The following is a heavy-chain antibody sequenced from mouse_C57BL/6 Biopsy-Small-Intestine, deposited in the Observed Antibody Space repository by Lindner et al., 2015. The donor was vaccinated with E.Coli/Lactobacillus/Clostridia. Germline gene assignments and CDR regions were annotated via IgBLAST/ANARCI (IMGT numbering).Heavy chain of an antibody. CDR2: ISAYNGNT. Sequence: SVKVSCKASGYTFTSYGISWVRQAPGQGLEWMGWISAYNGNTNYAQKLQGRVTMTTDTSTSTAYMELRSLRSDDTAVYYCARVEYYDILTGYYSKYGMDVWGQGTTVTVSS. V-gene: IGHV1-81*01. J-gene: IGHJ1*01. CDR3: ARVEYYDILTGYYSKYGMDV. CDR1: GYTFTSYG. D-gene: IGHD1-1*01.